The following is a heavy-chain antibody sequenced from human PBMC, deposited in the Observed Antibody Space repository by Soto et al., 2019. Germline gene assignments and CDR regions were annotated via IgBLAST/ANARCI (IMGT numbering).Heavy chain of an antibody. CDR3: ARDSQGYYYYGMDV. Sequence: QVQLVESGGGVVQPGRSLRLSCAASGFTFSSYGMHWVRQAPGKGLEWVAVIWYDGSNKYYADSVEGRFTISRDNSKNTLYLQMNSLRAEDTAVYYCARDSQGYYYYGMDVWGQGTTVTVSS. CDR2: IWYDGSNK. CDR1: GFTFSSYG. J-gene: IGHJ6*02. V-gene: IGHV3-33*01.